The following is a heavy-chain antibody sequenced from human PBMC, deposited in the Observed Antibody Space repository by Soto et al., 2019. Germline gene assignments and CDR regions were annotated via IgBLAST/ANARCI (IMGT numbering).Heavy chain of an antibody. J-gene: IGHJ4*02. V-gene: IGHV3-23*01. CDR1: GFTFSSYA. CDR3: ANTGELVSYYHFDY. CDR2: ISGSGGST. Sequence: GGSLRLSCAASGFTFSSYAMSWVRQAPGKGLEWVSAISGSGGSTYYAGSVKGRFTISRDNSKNTLYLQMNSLRAEDTAVYYCANTGELVSYYHFDYWGQGTLVTVSS. D-gene: IGHD1-26*01.